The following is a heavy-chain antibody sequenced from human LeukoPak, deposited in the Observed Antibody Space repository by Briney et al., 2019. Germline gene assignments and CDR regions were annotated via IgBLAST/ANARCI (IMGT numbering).Heavy chain of an antibody. CDR2: ISSSSSTI. CDR3: ARDRAVAGMDY. D-gene: IGHD6-19*01. Sequence: GGSLRLSCAASGFTFSDYYMSWIRQAPGKGLEGVSYISSSSSTIHYADSVKGRFTISRDNAKNSLYLQMNSLRAEDTAVYYCARDRAVAGMDYWGQGTLVTVSS. J-gene: IGHJ4*02. V-gene: IGHV3-11*04. CDR1: GFTFSDYY.